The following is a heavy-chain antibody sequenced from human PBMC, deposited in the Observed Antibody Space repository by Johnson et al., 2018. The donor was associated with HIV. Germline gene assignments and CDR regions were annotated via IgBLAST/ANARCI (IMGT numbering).Heavy chain of an antibody. J-gene: IGHJ3*02. Sequence: QVQLVESGGGVVQPGRSLTLSCVGSGFTFSDYAIHWVRQAPGKGLEWVAVISDDGSNKYYADSVKGRFTISRDNSKNTLYLQMNSLRAEDTAVYYCAKEGQWLVQEAFDIWGQGTMVTVSS. CDR2: ISDDGSNK. V-gene: IGHV3-30*04. CDR1: GFTFSDYA. D-gene: IGHD6-19*01. CDR3: AKEGQWLVQEAFDI.